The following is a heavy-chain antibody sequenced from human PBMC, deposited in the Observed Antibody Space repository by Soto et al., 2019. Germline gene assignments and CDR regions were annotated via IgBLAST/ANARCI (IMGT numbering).Heavy chain of an antibody. J-gene: IGHJ6*02. CDR2: ISDSGII. CDR1: GHTVNKYE. D-gene: IGHD6-19*01. Sequence: EAQLVESGGGVVQPGGSLRLSCAASGHTVNKYEMTWVRQAPGKGLEWVSYISDSGIIHYAESLKGRVTISRDSTKNSLYLQLNSLRAEDTAVYYCATSIALAGYNYYYGLDVWGQGTTVTVSS. V-gene: IGHV3-48*03. CDR3: ATSIALAGYNYYYGLDV.